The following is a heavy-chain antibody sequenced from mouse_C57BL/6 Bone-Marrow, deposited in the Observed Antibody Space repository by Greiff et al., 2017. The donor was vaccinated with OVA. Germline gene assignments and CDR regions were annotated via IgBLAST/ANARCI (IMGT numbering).Heavy chain of an antibody. CDR3: ARRDYYGYFDY. J-gene: IGHJ2*01. D-gene: IGHD1-1*01. V-gene: IGHV1-81*01. CDR1: GYTFTSYG. CDR2: IYPRSGNT. Sequence: QVQLKESGAELARPGASVKLSCKASGYTFTSYGISWVKQRTGQGLEWIGEIYPRSGNTYYNEKFKGKATLTADKSSSPAYMELRSLTSEDSAVYFCARRDYYGYFDYWGQGTTLTVSS.